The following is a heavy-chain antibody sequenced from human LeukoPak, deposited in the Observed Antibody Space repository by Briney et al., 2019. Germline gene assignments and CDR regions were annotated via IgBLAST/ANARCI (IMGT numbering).Heavy chain of an antibody. CDR1: GYTFTGYY. CDR3: ATATYYYDSSGYYQPFDY. D-gene: IGHD3-22*01. V-gene: IGHV1-2*06. J-gene: IGHJ4*02. CDR2: ISPNSGGT. Sequence: ASVKVSCKASGYTFTGYYMHWVRQAPGQGLEWMGRISPNSGGTNYAQKFQGRVTMTRDTSISTAYMELSRLRSNDTAVYYCATATYYYDSSGYYQPFDYWGQGTLVTVSS.